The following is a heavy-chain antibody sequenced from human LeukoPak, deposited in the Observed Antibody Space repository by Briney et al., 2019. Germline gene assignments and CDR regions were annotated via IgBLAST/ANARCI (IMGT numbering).Heavy chain of an antibody. D-gene: IGHD4-11*01. CDR3: ARHDYHSNPDAFDV. V-gene: IGHV3-48*03. J-gene: IGHJ3*01. CDR1: GFTFSSYA. Sequence: GGSLPLSCATSGFTFSSYAMSWVRQAPAKGLEWVSYISSSGSIIYYADSVKGPFTISRDSAKNSLYLQMNSLRAEDTAVYYCARHDYHSNPDAFDVWGPGKMVTVSS. CDR2: ISSSGSII.